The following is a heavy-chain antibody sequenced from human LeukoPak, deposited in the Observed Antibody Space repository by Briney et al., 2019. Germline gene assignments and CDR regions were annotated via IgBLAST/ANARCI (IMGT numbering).Heavy chain of an antibody. CDR1: GGSISSSSYY. CDR2: IYYTGST. Sequence: SETLSLTCPVSGGSISSSSYYWGWVRQPPGKGLEWIGSIYYTGSTYYNPSLKSRVTLSLDTSNKRFSLKLNSVTAADTAVYYCARALGTGLVDYWGQGTLVTVSS. CDR3: ARALGTGLVDY. J-gene: IGHJ4*02. V-gene: IGHV4-39*07. D-gene: IGHD2-8*02.